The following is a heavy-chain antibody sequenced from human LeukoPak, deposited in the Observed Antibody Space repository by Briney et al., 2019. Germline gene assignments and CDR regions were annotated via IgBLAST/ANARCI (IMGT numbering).Heavy chain of an antibody. J-gene: IGHJ3*02. Sequence: PGGSLRLSCAASGFTFSSYAMHWVRQAPGKGLEWVAVISYDGSNKYYADSVKGRFTISRDNSKNTLYLRMNSLRAEDTAVYYCARDHPSSGWDSPDAFDIWGQGTMVTVSS. CDR2: ISYDGSNK. V-gene: IGHV3-30-3*01. D-gene: IGHD3-9*01. CDR1: GFTFSSYA. CDR3: ARDHPSSGWDSPDAFDI.